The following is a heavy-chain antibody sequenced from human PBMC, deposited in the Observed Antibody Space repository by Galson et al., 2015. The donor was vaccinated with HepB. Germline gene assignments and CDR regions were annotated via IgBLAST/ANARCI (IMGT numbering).Heavy chain of an antibody. J-gene: IGHJ6*03. CDR2: IYTSGST. V-gene: IGHV4-4*07. Sequence: SETLSLTCTVSGGSISSYYWSWIRQPAGKGPEWIGRIYTSGSTNYNPSLKSRVTMSVDTSKNQFSLKLSSVTAADTAVYYCARVPARHDYYYMDVWGKGTTVTVSS. CDR3: ARVPARHDYYYMDV. CDR1: GGSISSYY.